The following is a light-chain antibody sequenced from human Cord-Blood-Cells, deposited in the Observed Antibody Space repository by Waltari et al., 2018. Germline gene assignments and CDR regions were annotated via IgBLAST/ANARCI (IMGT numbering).Light chain of an antibody. CDR2: EGS. Sequence: QSALTQPASVSGSPGQSITISRTGTSSDVGSYHLVSWYQQPPGKAPKLMIYEGSKRPSGVSNRFSGSKSGNTASLTISGLQAEDEADYYCCSYAGSSTWVFGGGTKLTVL. J-gene: IGLJ3*02. V-gene: IGLV2-23*01. CDR1: SSDVGSYHL. CDR3: CSYAGSSTWV.